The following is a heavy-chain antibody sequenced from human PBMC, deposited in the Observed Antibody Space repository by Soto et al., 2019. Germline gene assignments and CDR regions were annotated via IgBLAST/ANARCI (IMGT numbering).Heavy chain of an antibody. CDR1: GASIITDNW. D-gene: IGHD3-10*01. Sequence: QVQLQESGPGLVKPSGTLSLTCALSGASIITDNWWSWVRQPPGKEMAWIGETYHSGNTNFNPSSKSRVTISVDTSKNQFSLSVSSVPAADTAIYYCARSSASSKLRGVVINWGQGTLVTVSS. V-gene: IGHV4-4*02. CDR2: TYHSGNT. J-gene: IGHJ4*02. CDR3: ARSSASSKLRGVVIN.